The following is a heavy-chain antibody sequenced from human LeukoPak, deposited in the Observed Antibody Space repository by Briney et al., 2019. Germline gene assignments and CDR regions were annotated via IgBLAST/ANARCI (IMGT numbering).Heavy chain of an antibody. J-gene: IGHJ3*02. CDR3: VRDGIVLMVYAVRKHDAFDI. V-gene: IGHV1-2*01. CDR2: INPNSGGT. Sequence: ASVKVSCKASGYTFTGYYMHWVRQAPGQGLEWMGWINPNSGGTNYAQKFRGRVTITSDRSVSTAYMELSSLRSEDMVVYSCVRDGIVLMVYAVRKHDAFDIWGQGTMVTVSS. D-gene: IGHD2-8*01. CDR1: GYTFTGYY.